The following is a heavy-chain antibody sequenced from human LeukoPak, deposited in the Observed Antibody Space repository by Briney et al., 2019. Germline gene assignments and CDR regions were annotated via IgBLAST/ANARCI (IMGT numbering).Heavy chain of an antibody. J-gene: IGHJ3*01. Sequence: SETLSLTCTVSGGSISSYYWSWIRQPPGKGLEWIGYIHHSGSTNYKPSLKSRVTISVDTSKNQFSLKLTSVTAADTAVYYCARDAVSGTPAFDVWGQATTGTVSS. D-gene: IGHD1-14*01. CDR3: ARDAVSGTPAFDV. CDR2: IHHSGST. V-gene: IGHV4-59*01. CDR1: GGSISSYY.